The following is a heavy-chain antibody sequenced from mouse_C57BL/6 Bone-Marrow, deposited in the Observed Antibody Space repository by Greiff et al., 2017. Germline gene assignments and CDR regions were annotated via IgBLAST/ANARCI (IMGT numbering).Heavy chain of an antibody. CDR3: ARYALRRGAY. Sequence: EVQLKESGPGLVKPSQSLSLTCSVTGYSITSGYYWNWIRQFPGNKLEWMGYISYDGSNNYNPSLKNRISITRDTSKNQFFLKLNSVTTEDTATYYCARYALRRGAYWGQGTLVTVSA. CDR2: ISYDGSN. CDR1: GYSITSGYY. D-gene: IGHD2-12*01. V-gene: IGHV3-6*01. J-gene: IGHJ3*01.